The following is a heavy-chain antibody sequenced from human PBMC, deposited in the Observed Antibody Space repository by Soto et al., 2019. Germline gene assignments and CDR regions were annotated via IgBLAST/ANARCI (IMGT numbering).Heavy chain of an antibody. CDR2: INPSGGST. D-gene: IGHD2-2*01. CDR3: ARDRIVVVPAATSITNYYYYYYGMDV. V-gene: IGHV1-46*01. Sequence: ASVKVSCKASGYTFTSYYIHWVRQAPGQGLEWMGIINPSGGSTSYAQKFQGRVTMTRDTSTSTVYMELSSLRSEDTAVYYCARDRIVVVPAATSITNYYYYYYGMDVWGQGTTVTVSS. J-gene: IGHJ6*02. CDR1: GYTFTSYY.